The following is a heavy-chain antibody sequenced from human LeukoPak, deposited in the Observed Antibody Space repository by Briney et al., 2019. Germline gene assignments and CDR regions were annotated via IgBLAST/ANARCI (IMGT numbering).Heavy chain of an antibody. Sequence: SETLSFTCTVSGGSISSGGYYWSWIRQHPGKGLEWIGYIYYSGSTYYNPSLKSRVTISVDTSKNQFSLKLSSVTAADTAVYYCARGEWLRLRGNNWFDPWGQGTLVTVSS. V-gene: IGHV4-31*03. CDR2: IYYSGST. CDR1: GGSISSGGYY. CDR3: ARGEWLRLRGNNWFDP. D-gene: IGHD5-12*01. J-gene: IGHJ5*02.